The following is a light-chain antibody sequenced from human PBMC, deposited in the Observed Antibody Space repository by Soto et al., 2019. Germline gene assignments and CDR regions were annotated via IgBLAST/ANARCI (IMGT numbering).Light chain of an antibody. CDR3: AAWDDSLGADV. Sequence: QSVLTQPPSASATPGQRVTISCSGSNSNIGTNTVNWYQQLPGTAPGLLIYTNNQRPSGVPQRFSGSKTGTSASLAIGGLQSEDGADYYCAAWDDSLGADVFGTGTKVTVL. CDR2: TNN. V-gene: IGLV1-44*01. CDR1: NSNIGTNT. J-gene: IGLJ1*01.